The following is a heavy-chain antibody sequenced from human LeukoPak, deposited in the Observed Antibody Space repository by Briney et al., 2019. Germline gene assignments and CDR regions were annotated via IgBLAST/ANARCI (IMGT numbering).Heavy chain of an antibody. Sequence: GGSLRLSCAASGFTFSSYVMSWVRQAPGKGLEWVSDISGSGGSTYYADSVKGRFTISRDNSKNTLYLQMNSLRAEDTAVYYCAKAMVRGAYYYYGMDVWGQGTTVTVSS. V-gene: IGHV3-23*01. J-gene: IGHJ6*02. CDR3: AKAMVRGAYYYYGMDV. CDR1: GFTFSSYV. CDR2: ISGSGGST. D-gene: IGHD3-10*01.